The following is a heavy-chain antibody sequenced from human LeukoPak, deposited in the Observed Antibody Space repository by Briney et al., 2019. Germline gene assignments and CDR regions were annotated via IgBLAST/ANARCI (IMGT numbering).Heavy chain of an antibody. D-gene: IGHD2-2*01. CDR3: TRQGNIVVVPAAYDAFNI. Sequence: GESLKISCKGSGYSFTSYWIGWVRQMPGKGLEWMGIIYPGDSDTRYSPSFQGQVTISADKSISTAYLQWSSLKASDTATYYCTRQGNIVVVPAAYDAFNIWGQGTIVTVSS. CDR2: IYPGDSDT. J-gene: IGHJ3*02. CDR1: GYSFTSYW. V-gene: IGHV5-51*01.